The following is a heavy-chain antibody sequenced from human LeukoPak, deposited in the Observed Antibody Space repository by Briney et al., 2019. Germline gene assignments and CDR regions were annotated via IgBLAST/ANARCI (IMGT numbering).Heavy chain of an antibody. CDR3: ARDREQQLVRFYNAFDI. J-gene: IGHJ3*02. D-gene: IGHD6-13*01. CDR1: GGSFSGYY. V-gene: IGHV4-34*01. Sequence: PSETLSLTCAVYGGSFSGYYWSWIRQPPGKGLEWIGEINHSGSTNYNPSLKSRVTISVDTSKNQFSLKLSSVTAADTAVYYCARDREQQLVRFYNAFDIWGQGTVVTVSS. CDR2: INHSGST.